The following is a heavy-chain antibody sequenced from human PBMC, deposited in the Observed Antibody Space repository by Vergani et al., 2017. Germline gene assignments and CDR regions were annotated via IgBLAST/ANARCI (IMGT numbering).Heavy chain of an antibody. V-gene: IGHV4-61*08. CDR3: ARAGYYGSGSYYYYYYYMDV. CDR2: IYSTGST. Sequence: QVQLQESGPGLVKPSQTLSLTCSVSGDSISSGVYYWNWIRQHPGKGLEWIGYIYSTGSTNYNPSLKSRVTISVDTSKNQFSLKLSSVTAADTAVYYCARAGYYGSGSYYYYYYYMDVWGKGTTVTVSS. CDR1: GDSISSGVYY. J-gene: IGHJ6*03. D-gene: IGHD3-10*01.